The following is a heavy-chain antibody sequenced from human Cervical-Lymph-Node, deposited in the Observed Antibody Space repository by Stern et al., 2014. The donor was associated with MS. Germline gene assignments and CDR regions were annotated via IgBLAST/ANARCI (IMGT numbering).Heavy chain of an antibody. CDR2: VIRPVGTA. Sequence: VQLVESGADVKQPGSAVRVSCKASGGVSWLRPAPGQGLEYMGGVIRPVGTAPYAQRFQGRLTITADTSRNTTYMELRSLRSDDTAVYYCARGTGDNWFDPWGQGTLVSVSS. J-gene: IGHJ5*02. CDR1: GG. V-gene: IGHV1-69*06. D-gene: IGHD3-10*01. CDR3: ARGTGDNWFDP.